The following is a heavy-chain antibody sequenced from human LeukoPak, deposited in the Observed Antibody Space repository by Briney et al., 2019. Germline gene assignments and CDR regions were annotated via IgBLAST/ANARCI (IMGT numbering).Heavy chain of an antibody. D-gene: IGHD6-19*01. CDR1: GGSISSYY. V-gene: IGHV4-59*01. Sequence: SETLSLTCAVSGGSISSYYWSWIRQPPGKGLEWIGYIYYSGSTNYNPSLKSRVTISVDTSKNQFSLKLSSVTAADTAVYYCASAYSSGWSRYYFDYWGQGTLVTVSS. CDR2: IYYSGST. J-gene: IGHJ4*02. CDR3: ASAYSSGWSRYYFDY.